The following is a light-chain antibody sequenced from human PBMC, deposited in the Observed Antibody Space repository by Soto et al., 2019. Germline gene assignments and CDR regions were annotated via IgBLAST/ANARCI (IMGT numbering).Light chain of an antibody. CDR3: QQYTKWPTIT. V-gene: IGKV3-15*01. CDR1: QSVSSN. J-gene: IGKJ5*01. CDR2: GAS. Sequence: EIVRTQSPATLSVSPGERADLSCRSSQSVSSNLAWYQQKPGQAHRLIIFGASTRATGIPARFSGSVSGTEFTLTIRRLQSEDLAVYYGQQYTKWPTITFC.